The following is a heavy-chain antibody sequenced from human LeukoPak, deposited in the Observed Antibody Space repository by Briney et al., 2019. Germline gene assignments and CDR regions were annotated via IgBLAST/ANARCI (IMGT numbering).Heavy chain of an antibody. V-gene: IGHV3-7*04. D-gene: IGHD3-10*01. Sequence: PGGSLTLSCAASGFTFSSYWMSWVRQAPGKGLEWVANIKQDGSEKFYVASVKGRFTISRDNAKNSLCLQMNSLRAEDTAVYYCARVPRRRTTLRITMVRARLSYYYGMDVWGQGTTVTVSS. CDR3: ARVPRRRTTLRITMVRARLSYYYGMDV. CDR1: GFTFSSYW. CDR2: IKQDGSEK. J-gene: IGHJ6*02.